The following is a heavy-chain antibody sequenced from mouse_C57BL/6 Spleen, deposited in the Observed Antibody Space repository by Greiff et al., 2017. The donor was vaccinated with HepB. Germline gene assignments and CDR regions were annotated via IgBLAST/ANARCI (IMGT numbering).Heavy chain of an antibody. CDR1: GFTFSSYT. Sequence: EVKLVESGGGLVKPGGSLKLSCAASGFTFSSYTMSWVRQTPEKRLEWVATISGGGGNTYYPDSVKGRFTISRDNAKNTLYLQMSSLRSEDTALYYCARHTYYYGSSSFYWYFDVWGTGTTVTVSS. V-gene: IGHV5-9*01. D-gene: IGHD1-1*01. CDR2: ISGGGGNT. J-gene: IGHJ1*03. CDR3: ARHTYYYGSSSFYWYFDV.